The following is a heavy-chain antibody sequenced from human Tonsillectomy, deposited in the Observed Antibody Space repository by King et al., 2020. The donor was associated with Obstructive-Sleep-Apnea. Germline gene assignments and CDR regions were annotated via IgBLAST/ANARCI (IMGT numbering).Heavy chain of an antibody. CDR3: ARGRGYSYGFPLFDY. D-gene: IGHD5-18*01. V-gene: IGHV4-59*01. Sequence: QLQESGPGLVKPSETLSLTCTVSGGSISSYYWSWIRQPPGKGLEWIGYIYYSGSTNYNPSLKSRVTISVDTSKNQFSLKLSSVTAADTAVYYCARGRGYSYGFPLFDYWGQGTLVTVSS. CDR2: IYYSGST. CDR1: GGSISSYY. J-gene: IGHJ4*02.